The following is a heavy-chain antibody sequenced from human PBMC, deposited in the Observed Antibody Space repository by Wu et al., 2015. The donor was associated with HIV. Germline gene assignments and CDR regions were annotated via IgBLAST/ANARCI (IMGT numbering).Heavy chain of an antibody. J-gene: IGHJ4*02. CDR3: GAHYSEGLWWGMMDY. CDR2: IDVGSGNT. Sequence: QLVQSGAEVKKPGSSVKVSCKASGFTFGSSAIQWLRETRGQRLQWIGWIDVGSGNTNYAHGLRDRVSLSWDMSTATAHMELSSLRSDDTAVYFCGAHYSEGLWWGMMDYWGQGTLVTVSS. CDR1: GFTFGSSA. V-gene: IGHV1-58*02. D-gene: IGHD2-21*01.